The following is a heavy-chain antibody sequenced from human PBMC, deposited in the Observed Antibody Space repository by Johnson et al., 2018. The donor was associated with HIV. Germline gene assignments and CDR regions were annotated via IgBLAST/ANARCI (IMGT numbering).Heavy chain of an antibody. CDR1: GFNFSSYD. D-gene: IGHD3-22*01. J-gene: IGHJ3*01. CDR3: AREDSSGYFDGFDV. Sequence: QEKLVESGGGVVQPGRSLRLSCVVSGFNFSSYDIHWVRQAPGKGLEWVAVIWYDGSNNYYADSVQGRFTISRDNSKNTMYLQMNSLRAEDTAVYYCAREDSSGYFDGFDVWGQGTMVTVSS. V-gene: IGHV3-30-3*01. CDR2: IWYDGSNN.